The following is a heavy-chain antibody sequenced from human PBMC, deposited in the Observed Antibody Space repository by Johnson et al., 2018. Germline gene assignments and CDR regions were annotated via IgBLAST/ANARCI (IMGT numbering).Heavy chain of an antibody. V-gene: IGHV3-30*18. CDR1: GFTFSNCG. J-gene: IGHJ3*02. D-gene: IGHD1-26*01. CDR2: ILYDGSNK. Sequence: QVQLQQSGGGVVQPGRSLRLACAASGFTFSNCGMHWVRQAPGKGLEWVALILYDGSNKYYADSVKGRFSISRDNSKNTLYLQMNSLRAEDTAVYYCAKDLRGVGATSDAFDIWGQGTMVTVSS. CDR3: AKDLRGVGATSDAFDI.